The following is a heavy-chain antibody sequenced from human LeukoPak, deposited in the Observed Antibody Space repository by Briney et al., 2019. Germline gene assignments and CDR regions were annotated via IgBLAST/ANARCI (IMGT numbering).Heavy chain of an antibody. CDR1: GFTFITYA. CDR2: TSSSGGST. D-gene: IGHD2-2*02. Sequence: GGSLRLSCSASGFTFITYAMHWVRQAPGKGLEYVSATSSSGGSTYHADSVKGRLTISRDNSKNTVYLQMSSLRAEDTAVYYCVKGYCNSIICYIDYWGQGTLVIVSS. CDR3: VKGYCNSIICYIDY. J-gene: IGHJ4*02. V-gene: IGHV3-64D*09.